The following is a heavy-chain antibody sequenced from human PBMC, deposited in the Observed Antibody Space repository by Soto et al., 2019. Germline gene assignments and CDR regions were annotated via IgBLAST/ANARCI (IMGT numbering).Heavy chain of an antibody. CDR3: ARGYCSSSSCSPIYPYFYDMDV. CDR2: INQDGSEK. D-gene: IGHD2-2*01. V-gene: IGHV3-7*04. CDR1: GFRFSSYW. Sequence: GGSLRLSCAASGFRFSSYWMSWVRQPPGKGLEWVANINQDGSEKYYVESVKGRFTISRDNAKNSVYLQMNSLRAEDTALYYCARGYCSSSSCSPIYPYFYDMDVWGQGTTVTVSS. J-gene: IGHJ6*02.